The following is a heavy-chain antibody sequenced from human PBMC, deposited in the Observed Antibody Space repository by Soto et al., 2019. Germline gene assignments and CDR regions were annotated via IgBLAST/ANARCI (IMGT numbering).Heavy chain of an antibody. J-gene: IGHJ4*02. CDR3: AKETNAYEINF. V-gene: IGHV3-30-3*01. Sequence: QVQLVESGGGVVQPGGSLRLSCAASGFIFSGYAMHWVRQAPGKGLEWVALISYDGNTQYYADSVKGRFTVSRDNSNNILYVEMNNLRDEDTAMYYCAKETNAYEINFWGQGTLVTVSP. CDR2: ISYDGNTQ. CDR1: GFIFSGYA. D-gene: IGHD3-9*01.